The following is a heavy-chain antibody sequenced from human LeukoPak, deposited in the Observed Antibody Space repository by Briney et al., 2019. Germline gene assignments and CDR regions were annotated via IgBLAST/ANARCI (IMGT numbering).Heavy chain of an antibody. J-gene: IGHJ4*02. D-gene: IGHD3-16*01. CDR2: IYHSGST. CDR3: ARDQRVTSAPLGIDY. Sequence: SQTLSLTCTVSGGSISSGGYYWSWIRQPPGKGLEWIGYIYHSGSTYYNPSLKSRVTISVDRSKNQFSLKLSSVTAADTAVYYCARDQRVTSAPLGIDYWGQGTLVIVSS. V-gene: IGHV4-30-2*01. CDR1: GGSISSGGYY.